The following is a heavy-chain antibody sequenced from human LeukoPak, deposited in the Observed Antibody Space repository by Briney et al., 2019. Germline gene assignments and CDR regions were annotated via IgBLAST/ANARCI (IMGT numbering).Heavy chain of an antibody. D-gene: IGHD3-22*01. Sequence: PGRSLRLSCAASGFTFSSYGMHWVRQAPGKGLEWVAVISYDGSNKYYADSVKGRFTISRDNSKNTLYLQMNSLRAEDTAVYYCAKDRSGYYYGFIDYWGQGTLVTVSS. CDR3: AKDRSGYYYGFIDY. CDR1: GFTFSSYG. J-gene: IGHJ4*02. CDR2: ISYDGSNK. V-gene: IGHV3-30*18.